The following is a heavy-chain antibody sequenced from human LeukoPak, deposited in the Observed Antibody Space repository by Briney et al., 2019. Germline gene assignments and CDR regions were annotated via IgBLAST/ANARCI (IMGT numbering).Heavy chain of an antibody. V-gene: IGHV5-51*01. CDR1: GYSFTSYW. CDR3: ARLRDDRYNWNDKGVYYFDY. Sequence: GESLKISCMGSGYSFTSYWIGWVRQMPGKGLEWMGIIYPGDSDTRYSPSFQGQVTISADKSISTAYLQWSSLKASDTAMYYCARLRDDRYNWNDKGVYYFDYWGQGTLVTVSS. D-gene: IGHD1-1*01. CDR2: IYPGDSDT. J-gene: IGHJ4*02.